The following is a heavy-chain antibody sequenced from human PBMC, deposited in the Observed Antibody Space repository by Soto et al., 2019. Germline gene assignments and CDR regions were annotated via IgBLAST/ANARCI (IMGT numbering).Heavy chain of an antibody. CDR1: GYSFITSYY. CDR2: INPTGSMT. V-gene: IGHV1-46*01. D-gene: IGHD5-12*01. J-gene: IGHJ3*02. Sequence: ASVKVSCKASGYSFITSYYMHWVRQAPGQGLEWMGIINPTGSMTKYSQRFQGRLTMTRDTSTCTDYMELTTLTSEDTAVYFCARDTGYDHDAFDIWGQGTMVTVSS. CDR3: ARDTGYDHDAFDI.